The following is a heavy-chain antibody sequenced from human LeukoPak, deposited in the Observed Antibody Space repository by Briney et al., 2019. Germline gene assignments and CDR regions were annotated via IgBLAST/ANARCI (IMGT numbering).Heavy chain of an antibody. V-gene: IGHV1-8*02. CDR1: GYTFTGYY. CDR2: MNPNSGNT. J-gene: IGHJ5*02. Sequence: GASVKVSCRASGYTFTGYYMHWVRQATGQGLEWMGWMNPNSGNTGYAQKFQGRVTMTRNTSISTAYMELSSLRSEDTAVYYCARASARLNWFDPWGQGTLVTVSS. CDR3: ARASARLNWFDP.